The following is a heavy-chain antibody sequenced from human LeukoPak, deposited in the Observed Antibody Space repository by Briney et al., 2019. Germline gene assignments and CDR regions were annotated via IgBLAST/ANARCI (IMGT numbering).Heavy chain of an antibody. CDR2: ISGSGGTT. Sequence: PGGSLRLSCAASGFTFSSYAMSWVRQAPGKGLEWVSVISGSGGTTYYADSVKGRFTISRDNSKNTLYLQMNSLRAEDTAVYYCATGCCSSTSCFYYGMVVWGQGTTVTVSS. CDR3: ATGCCSSTSCFYYGMVV. D-gene: IGHD2-2*03. J-gene: IGHJ6*02. CDR1: GFTFSSYA. V-gene: IGHV3-23*01.